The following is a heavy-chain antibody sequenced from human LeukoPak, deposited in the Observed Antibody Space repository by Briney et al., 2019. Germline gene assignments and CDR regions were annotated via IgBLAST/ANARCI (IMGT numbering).Heavy chain of an antibody. CDR2: INWNGGST. CDR3: ARSVAASRDY. Sequence: XAAXGFTXDDYGMSWVRQAPGKGLEWVSGINWNGGSTEYADSVKGRFTISRDNAKNSLYLQMNSLRAEDTALYYCARSVAASRDYWGQGTLVTVSS. CDR1: GFTXDDYG. V-gene: IGHV3-20*04. J-gene: IGHJ4*02. D-gene: IGHD2-15*01.